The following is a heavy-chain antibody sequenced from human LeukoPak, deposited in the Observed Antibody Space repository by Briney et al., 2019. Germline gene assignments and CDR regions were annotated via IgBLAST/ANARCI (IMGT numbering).Heavy chain of an antibody. V-gene: IGHV3-30-3*01. CDR3: ARDPPPGLRIAAAGTPDY. D-gene: IGHD6-13*01. Sequence: GGSLRLSCAASGFTFSSYAMHWVRQAPGKGLEWVAVISYDGSNKYYADSVKGRFTISRDNSKNTLYLQMNSLRADDTAVYYCARDPPPGLRIAAAGTPDYWGQGTLVTVSS. J-gene: IGHJ4*02. CDR2: ISYDGSNK. CDR1: GFTFSSYA.